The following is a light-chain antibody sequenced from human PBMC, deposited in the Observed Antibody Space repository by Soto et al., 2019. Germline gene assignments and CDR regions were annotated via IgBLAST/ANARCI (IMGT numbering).Light chain of an antibody. CDR1: QSVSSSY. CDR3: QKYIRWPLT. CDR2: GES. V-gene: IGKV3-20*01. J-gene: IGKJ4*01. Sequence: ELVLTQSPGTLSLSPGDRATLSCRASQSVSSSYLAWYQQKPGQAPGLLIYGESSRATGIPDRLSGSGSGTDLNLTISRLQSEDFAVYYCQKYIRWPLTCGGGTKVDIK.